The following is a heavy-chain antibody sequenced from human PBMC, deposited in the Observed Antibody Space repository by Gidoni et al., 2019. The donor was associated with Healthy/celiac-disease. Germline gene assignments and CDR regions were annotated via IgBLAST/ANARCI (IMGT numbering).Heavy chain of an antibody. V-gene: IGHV3-23*01. J-gene: IGHJ5*02. Sequence: EVQLLESGGGLVQPGGSLRLSCAASGFTFSSYAMSWVRQAPGKGLEWVSAISGSGGSTYYADSVKGRFTISRDNSKNTPYLQMNSLRAEDTAVYYCARSVGIAVAGNWFDPWGQGTLVTVSS. CDR3: ARSVGIAVAGNWFDP. CDR1: GFTFSSYA. D-gene: IGHD6-19*01. CDR2: ISGSGGST.